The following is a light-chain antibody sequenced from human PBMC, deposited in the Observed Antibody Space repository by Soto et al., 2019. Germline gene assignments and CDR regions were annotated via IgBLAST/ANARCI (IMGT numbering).Light chain of an antibody. CDR2: DAS. J-gene: IGKJ1*01. CDR1: QSISGR. V-gene: IGKV1-5*01. Sequence: DVQMTQSPPTLSASVGDRVTITCRASQSISGRLAWYQQRPGKAPNLLIYDASTLGSGVPSRFSGGGSETELTLTISSLHPDDFGTYYCQQYNKYPWTFGQGTKVDIK. CDR3: QQYNKYPWT.